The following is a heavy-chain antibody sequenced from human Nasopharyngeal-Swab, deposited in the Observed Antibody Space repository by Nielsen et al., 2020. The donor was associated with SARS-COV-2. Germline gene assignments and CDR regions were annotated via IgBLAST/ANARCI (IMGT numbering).Heavy chain of an antibody. CDR3: ARGSKFYYAMDF. D-gene: IGHD3-10*01. Sequence: GGSLRLSCAASGFTFSSYAMSWVRQAPGKGLEWVSYIHKGGGIIYYADSVKGRFTISRDNAKNSLSLQMNNLRVEDTAVYYCARGSKFYYAMDFWGQGTTVTVSS. V-gene: IGHV3-48*03. J-gene: IGHJ6*02. CDR1: GFTFSSYA. CDR2: IHKGGGII.